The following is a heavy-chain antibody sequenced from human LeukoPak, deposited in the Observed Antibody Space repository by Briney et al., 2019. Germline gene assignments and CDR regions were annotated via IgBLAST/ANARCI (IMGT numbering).Heavy chain of an antibody. CDR2: ISASNGNT. D-gene: IGHD1-26*01. CDR1: GYTFTSYG. J-gene: IGHJ6*02. Sequence: ASVKVSCKASGYTFTSYGLSWVRQAPGQGLEWMGWISASNGNTNYEQKFQGRVTMTTDTSTSTAHMELRSLRSDDTAVYYCAVDVGATRAVYYYYGMDVWGQGTTVTVS. V-gene: IGHV1-18*01. CDR3: AVDVGATRAVYYYYGMDV.